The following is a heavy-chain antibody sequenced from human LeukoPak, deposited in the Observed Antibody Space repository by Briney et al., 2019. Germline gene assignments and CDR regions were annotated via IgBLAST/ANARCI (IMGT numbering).Heavy chain of an antibody. J-gene: IGHJ3*02. CDR2: VSGGAGSA. CDR3: ARGVRRRPDAFDI. V-gene: IGHV3-23*01. Sequence: GGSLRLSCAASGFTFSNYAMTWVRQAPGKGLEWVSGVSGGAGSAHYADSVKGRFTISRDNSKNTLYLQMNSLRAEDTAVYYCARGVRRRPDAFDIWGQGTMVTVSS. CDR1: GFTFSNYA. D-gene: IGHD6-25*01.